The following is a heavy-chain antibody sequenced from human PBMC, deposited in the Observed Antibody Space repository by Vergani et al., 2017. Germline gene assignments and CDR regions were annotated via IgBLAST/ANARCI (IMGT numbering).Heavy chain of an antibody. D-gene: IGHD2-21*02. CDR1: GGSISSYY. CDR3: ARVLRARGDYYFDY. CDR2: IYYSVST. J-gene: IGHJ4*02. Sequence: QVQLQESGPGLVKPSETLSLTCTVSGGSISSYYWSWIRQPPGTGLEWIGYIYYSVSTNYNPSLKSRVTISVDTSKNQFSLKLSSVTAADTAVYYCARVLRARGDYYFDYWGQGTLVTVSS. V-gene: IGHV4-59*01.